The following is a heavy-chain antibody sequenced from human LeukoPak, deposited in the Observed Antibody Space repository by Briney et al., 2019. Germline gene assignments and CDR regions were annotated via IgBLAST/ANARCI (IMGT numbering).Heavy chain of an antibody. Sequence: GGSLRLSCAASGFTFSRYWMSWVRQAPGKGLEWVANIKQDGSEKYYVDSVKGRFTISRDNAKNSLYLQMNSLRAEDTAVYYCARDPPSLWFGERHMSWFDPWGQGTLVTVSS. D-gene: IGHD3-10*01. CDR1: GFTFSRYW. CDR2: IKQDGSEK. J-gene: IGHJ5*02. CDR3: ARDPPSLWFGERHMSWFDP. V-gene: IGHV3-7*01.